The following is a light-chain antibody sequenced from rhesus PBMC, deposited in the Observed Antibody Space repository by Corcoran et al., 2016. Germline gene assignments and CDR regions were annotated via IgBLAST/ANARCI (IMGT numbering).Light chain of an antibody. CDR3: LLYDSDPFT. J-gene: IGKJ3*01. CDR1: EGINTY. V-gene: IGKV1-43*02. CDR2: DAS. Sequence: DTQMTQSPSSLSASVGDRVTITCRASEGINTYLSWYQQKPGKPPRRLIYDASSLESGVPSRFSGRGSGTDFTLTVSSLQPEDFAPYYCLLYDSDPFTFGPGTKLDFK.